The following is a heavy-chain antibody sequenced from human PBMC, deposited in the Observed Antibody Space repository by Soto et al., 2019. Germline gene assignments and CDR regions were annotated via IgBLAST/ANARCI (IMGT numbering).Heavy chain of an antibody. CDR2: IYSGGNT. D-gene: IGHD6-19*01. Sequence: EVQLVESGGGLVQPGGSLRLSCAASGLSVSSKSMSWVRQPPGKGLGWVSVIYSGGNTYYSDSVKGRFTISRDNSKNTLSLHMNSLIAEDTAVYYCARGGSVDAFDVWGQGTLVTVSS. J-gene: IGHJ3*01. CDR3: ARGGSVDAFDV. V-gene: IGHV3-66*01. CDR1: GLSVSSKS.